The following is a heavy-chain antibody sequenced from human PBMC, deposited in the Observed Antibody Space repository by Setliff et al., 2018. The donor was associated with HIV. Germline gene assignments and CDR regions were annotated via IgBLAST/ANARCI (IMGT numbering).Heavy chain of an antibody. CDR1: GYTFTDHH. CDR3: ARDFLRSGYFDS. Sequence: ASVKVSCKTSGYTFTDHHIHWVRQAPGQGLEWMGWINPKRGATKIQDFQGRVTMTRDTSTSTVYMELSSLRSEDTAVYFCARDFLRSGYFDSWGQGKLVTVSS. D-gene: IGHD4-17*01. V-gene: IGHV1-2*02. CDR2: INPKRGAT. J-gene: IGHJ4*02.